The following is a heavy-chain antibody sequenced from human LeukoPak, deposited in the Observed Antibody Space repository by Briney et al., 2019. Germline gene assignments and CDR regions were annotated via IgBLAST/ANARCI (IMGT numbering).Heavy chain of an antibody. J-gene: IGHJ6*02. D-gene: IGHD2-2*01. CDR2: IIPIFGTA. CDR3: ARDQSIVVVPAATHYYYYYGMDV. CDR1: GGTFSSYA. V-gene: IGHV1-69*01. Sequence: GSSVKVSCKASGGTFSSYAISWVRQAPGQGLEWMGGIIPIFGTANYAQKFQGRVTITADESTSTAYMELSNLRSEDTAVYYCARDQSIVVVPAATHYYYYYGMDVWGQGTLVTVSS.